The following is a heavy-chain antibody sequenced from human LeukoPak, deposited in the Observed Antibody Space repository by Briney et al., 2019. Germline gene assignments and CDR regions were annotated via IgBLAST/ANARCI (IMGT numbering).Heavy chain of an antibody. V-gene: IGHV3-48*02. J-gene: IGHJ4*02. D-gene: IGHD2-21*01. CDR3: ARLPLSYCGGDCYFG. CDR2: ISTGSSTI. CDR1: GFTFSSYS. Sequence: GGSLRLSCAASGFTFSSYSMNWVRQAPGKGLEWVSYISTGSSTIYYADSVKGRFTISRDNAKNSVYLQMNSLRDEDTSVYYCARLPLSYCGGDCYFGWGQGTLVTVSS.